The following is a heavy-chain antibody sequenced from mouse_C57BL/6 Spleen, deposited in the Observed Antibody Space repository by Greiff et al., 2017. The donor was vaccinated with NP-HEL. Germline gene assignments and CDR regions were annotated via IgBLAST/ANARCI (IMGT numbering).Heavy chain of an antibody. CDR2: IYPGSGNT. D-gene: IGHD1-1*01. Sequence: VMLVESGPELVKPGASVKISCKASGYSFTSYYIHWVKQRPGQGLEWIGWIYPGSGNTKYNEKFKGKATLTADTSSSTAYMQLSSLTSEDSAVYYCARSYGSSYDYWGQGTTLTVSS. J-gene: IGHJ2*01. CDR1: GYSFTSYY. V-gene: IGHV1-66*01. CDR3: ARSYGSSYDY.